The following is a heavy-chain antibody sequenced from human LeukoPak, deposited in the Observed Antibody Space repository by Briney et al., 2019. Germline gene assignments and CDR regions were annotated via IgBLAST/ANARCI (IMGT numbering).Heavy chain of an antibody. V-gene: IGHV3-30*18. D-gene: IGHD3-9*01. Sequence: GKSLRLSCAASGFTFSSYGMHWVHQAPGKGLEWVAVISSDGSSKYYIDSVKGRFTISRDNSKNTLFLQMNSLRAEDTAVYYCAKANYDILTGYSDWGQGTLVTVSS. J-gene: IGHJ4*02. CDR2: ISSDGSSK. CDR3: AKANYDILTGYSD. CDR1: GFTFSSYG.